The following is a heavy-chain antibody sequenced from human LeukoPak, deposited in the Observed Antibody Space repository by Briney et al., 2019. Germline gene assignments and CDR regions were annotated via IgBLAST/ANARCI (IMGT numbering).Heavy chain of an antibody. Sequence: SETLSLTCAVYGGSFSGYYWSWIRQPPGKGLEWIGEINNAGSANYNPSLKSRVTISVDTSKNQFSLKLSSVTAADTAVYYCARRKRSGCGSTSCLLYWFDPWGQGTLVTVSS. CDR1: GGSFSGYY. V-gene: IGHV4-34*01. D-gene: IGHD2-2*01. CDR3: ARRKRSGCGSTSCLLYWFDP. CDR2: INNAGSA. J-gene: IGHJ5*02.